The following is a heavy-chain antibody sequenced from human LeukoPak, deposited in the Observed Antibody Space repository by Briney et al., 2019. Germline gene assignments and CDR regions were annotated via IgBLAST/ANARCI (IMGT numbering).Heavy chain of an antibody. J-gene: IGHJ4*02. V-gene: IGHV3-48*03. Sequence: GGSLRLSCAASGYTFSSYEMNRVRQAPGKGLEWVSYISSSGSTIYYADSVKGRFTISRDNAKNSLYLQMNSLRAEDTAVYYCARNQYYDILTGYYPSGFDYWGQGTLVTVSS. CDR3: ARNQYYDILTGYYPSGFDY. CDR2: ISSSGSTI. CDR1: GYTFSSYE. D-gene: IGHD3-9*01.